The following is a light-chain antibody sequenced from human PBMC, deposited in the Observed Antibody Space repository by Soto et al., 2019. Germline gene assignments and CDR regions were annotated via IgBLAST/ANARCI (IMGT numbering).Light chain of an antibody. J-gene: IGLJ1*01. Sequence: HSVLTQPRSVSGSPGQSVTISCTGSSSDVGAHNYVSWYQHHPDKAPNLIIYDVTERPSGVPDRFSGSKSGNTASLSISRLQSDDEADYYCCSYAGTYVFGSGTKLTVL. V-gene: IGLV2-11*01. CDR3: CSYAGTYV. CDR1: SSDVGAHNY. CDR2: DVT.